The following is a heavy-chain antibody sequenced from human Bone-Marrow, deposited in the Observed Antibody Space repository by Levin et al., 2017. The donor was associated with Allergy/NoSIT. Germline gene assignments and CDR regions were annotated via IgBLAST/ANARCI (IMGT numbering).Heavy chain of an antibody. V-gene: IGHV3-23*01. J-gene: IGHJ1*01. CDR2: ITGRGETA. CDR3: AKGSLSRDALAGTGFFQD. Sequence: PGGSLRLSCAMPGYTFSSHAMSWVRQAPGRGLEWVSIITGRGETADYADSVKGRFTISRDNSKKTLYLQMDNLRAEDTAIYYCAKGSLSRDALAGTGFFQDWGQGTLVTVSS. CDR1: GYTFSSHA. D-gene: IGHD6-19*01.